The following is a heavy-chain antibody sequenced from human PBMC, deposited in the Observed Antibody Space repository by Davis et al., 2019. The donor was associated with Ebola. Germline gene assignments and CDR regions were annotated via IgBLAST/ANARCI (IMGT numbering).Heavy chain of an antibody. CDR3: ARGHDHDSSG. V-gene: IGHV3-30*02. D-gene: IGHD3-22*01. CDR2: IRYDGSNK. J-gene: IGHJ4*02. Sequence: GESLKISCAASGFTFSSYGMHWVRQAPGKGLEWVAFIRYDGSNKYYADSVKGRFTISRDNAKNTLYLQMNSLRAEDTAVYYCARGHDHDSSGWGQGTLVTVSS. CDR1: GFTFSSYG.